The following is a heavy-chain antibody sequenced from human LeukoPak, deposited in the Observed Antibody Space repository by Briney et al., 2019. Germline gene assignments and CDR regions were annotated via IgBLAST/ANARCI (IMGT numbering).Heavy chain of an antibody. CDR1: GGSFSGYY. CDR3: ARGSSGWYAS. D-gene: IGHD6-19*01. Sequence: PSETLSLTCAVYGGSFSGYYWSWIRQPPGKGLEWIGEINHSGSTNYNPSLKSRVTISVDTSKNQFSLKLSSVTAADTAVYYCARGSSGWYASWGQGTLVTVSS. J-gene: IGHJ4*02. V-gene: IGHV4-34*01. CDR2: INHSGST.